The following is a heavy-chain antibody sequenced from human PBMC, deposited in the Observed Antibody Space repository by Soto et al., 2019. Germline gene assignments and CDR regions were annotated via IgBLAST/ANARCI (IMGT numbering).Heavy chain of an antibody. Sequence: QVQLVQSGAEVKKPGASVKVSCKASGYTFTSYGISWVRQAPGQGLEWMGWISAYNGNTNYAQKLQGRVTMTTDTSTSTAYMELRRLRSDDTAVYYCASAGITMVRGVPSDYWGQGTLVTVSS. V-gene: IGHV1-18*01. CDR1: GYTFTSYG. CDR3: ASAGITMVRGVPSDY. J-gene: IGHJ4*02. CDR2: ISAYNGNT. D-gene: IGHD3-10*01.